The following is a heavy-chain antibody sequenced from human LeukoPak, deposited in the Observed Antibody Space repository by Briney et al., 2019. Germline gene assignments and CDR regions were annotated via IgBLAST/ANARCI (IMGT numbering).Heavy chain of an antibody. CDR1: GFTFSSYS. D-gene: IGHD3-22*01. Sequence: GGSLRLSCAASGFTFSSYSMNWVRQAPGKGLEWVSSISSSSSYIYYADSVKGRFTISRDNAKNSLYLQMDSLRAEDTAVYSCARGGQWLSNRHYYYMDVWGKGTTVTVSS. J-gene: IGHJ6*03. V-gene: IGHV3-21*04. CDR2: ISSSSSYI. CDR3: ARGGQWLSNRHYYYMDV.